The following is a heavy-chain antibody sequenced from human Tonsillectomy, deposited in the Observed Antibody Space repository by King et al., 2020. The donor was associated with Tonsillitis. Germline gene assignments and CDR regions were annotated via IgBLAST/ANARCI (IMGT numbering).Heavy chain of an antibody. CDR1: GFTFSSYA. V-gene: IGHV3-23*04. Sequence: VQLVESGGGLVQPGGSLRLSCAASGFTFSSYAMSWVRQAPGKGLEWVSAISGSGGSTYYADSVKGRFTISRDNSKTPLYLQMNSLRAEDTAVYYCAKGGCSSTSCYYDCDYWGQGTLVTVSS. CDR3: AKGGCSSTSCYYDCDY. J-gene: IGHJ4*02. D-gene: IGHD2-2*01. CDR2: ISGSGGST.